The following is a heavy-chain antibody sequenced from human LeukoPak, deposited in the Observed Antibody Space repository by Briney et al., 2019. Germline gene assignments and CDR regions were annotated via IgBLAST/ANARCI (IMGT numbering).Heavy chain of an antibody. CDR2: ISSSSSYI. CDR3: ARVKRATIPYYYYMDV. Sequence: PGGSLRLSCAASGFTFSSYSMNWVPQAPGKGLERVSSISSSSSYIYYADSVKGRFTISRDNAKNSLYLQMNSLRAEDTAVYYSARVKRATIPYYYYMDVWGKGTTVTVSS. V-gene: IGHV3-21*04. CDR1: GFTFSSYS. J-gene: IGHJ6*03. D-gene: IGHD3-3*01.